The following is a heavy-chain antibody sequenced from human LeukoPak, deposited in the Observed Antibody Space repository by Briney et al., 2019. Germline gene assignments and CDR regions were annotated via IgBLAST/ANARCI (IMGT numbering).Heavy chain of an antibody. CDR1: GGSTSSSNW. CDR2: IYHSGST. CDR3: ARDRDTYCGGDCYLSHDAFDI. J-gene: IGHJ3*02. D-gene: IGHD2-21*02. Sequence: PSGTLSLTCAVSGGSTSSSNWWSWVRQPPGKGLEWIGEIYHSGSTNYNPSLKSRVTISVDKSKNHFSLKLSSVTAADTAVYYCARDRDTYCGGDCYLSHDAFDIWGQGTMVTVSS. V-gene: IGHV4-4*02.